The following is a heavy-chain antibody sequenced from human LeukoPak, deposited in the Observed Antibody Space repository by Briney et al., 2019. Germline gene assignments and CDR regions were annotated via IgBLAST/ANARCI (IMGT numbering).Heavy chain of an antibody. Sequence: GGSLRLSCAASGFTFSSYGMHWVRQAPGKGLDGVAFIRYDGSNKYYADSVKGRFTISRDNSKNTLYLQMNSLRAEDTAVYYCANVRGGDAYTPFDYWGQGTLVTVSS. CDR3: ANVRGGDAYTPFDY. CDR2: IRYDGSNK. J-gene: IGHJ4*02. CDR1: GFTFSSYG. D-gene: IGHD5-24*01. V-gene: IGHV3-30*02.